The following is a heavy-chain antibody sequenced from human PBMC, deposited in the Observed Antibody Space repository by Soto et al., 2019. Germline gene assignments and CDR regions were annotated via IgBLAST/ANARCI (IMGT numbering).Heavy chain of an antibody. Sequence: PGGSLRLSCAASGFTFSSYAMHWVRQAPGKGLEWVAVISYDGSNKYYADSVKGRFTISRDNSKNTLYLQMNSLRAEDTAVYYCARTYYYGSGSSESRLYYHYYGLDVWGQGTTVPVSS. J-gene: IGHJ6*02. CDR3: ARTYYYGSGSSESRLYYHYYGLDV. CDR1: GFTFSSYA. D-gene: IGHD3-10*01. V-gene: IGHV3-30-3*01. CDR2: ISYDGSNK.